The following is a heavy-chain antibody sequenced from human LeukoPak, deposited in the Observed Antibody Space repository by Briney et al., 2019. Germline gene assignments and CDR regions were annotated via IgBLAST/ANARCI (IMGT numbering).Heavy chain of an antibody. J-gene: IGHJ4*02. CDR2: IKQDGSDK. CDR3: AVTWIQLWEGGYFDY. Sequence: GGSLRLSCAASGFTFSNYWMSWVRQAPGKGLEWVANIKQDGSDKYYVDSVKGRFTISRDNAKNSLYLQMNSLRAEDTAVYYCAVTWIQLWEGGYFDYWGQGTLVTVSS. V-gene: IGHV3-7*01. D-gene: IGHD5-18*01. CDR1: GFTFSNYW.